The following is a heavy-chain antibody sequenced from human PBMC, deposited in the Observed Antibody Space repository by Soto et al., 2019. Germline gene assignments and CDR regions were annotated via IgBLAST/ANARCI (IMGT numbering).Heavy chain of an antibody. CDR3: ARGVHDFWSGYYTPPPYFYGMDV. J-gene: IGHJ6*02. CDR1: GGTFSSYA. D-gene: IGHD3-3*01. Sequence: QVQLVQSGAEVKKPGSSVKVSCKASGGTFSSYAISWVRQAPGQGLEWMGGIIPIFGTANYAQKFQGRVTITDDESTSTAYMELSSLRSEDTAVYYCARGVHDFWSGYYTPPPYFYGMDVWGQGTTVTVSS. V-gene: IGHV1-69*01. CDR2: IIPIFGTA.